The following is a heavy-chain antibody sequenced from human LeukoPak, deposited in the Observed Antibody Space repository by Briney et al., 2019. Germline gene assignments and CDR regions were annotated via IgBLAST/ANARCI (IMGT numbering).Heavy chain of an antibody. Sequence: ASVKVSCKASNYNFSDYTINWVRQAPGQGLEWMGWISPKNGDTNLAQRFQGRVTMTTETSTTTAYMDLRNLTSDDTAVYFCARGPLYGDYYCDFWGQGTLVTVSS. CDR1: NYNFSDYT. CDR3: ARGPLYGDYYCDF. J-gene: IGHJ4*02. CDR2: ISPKNGDT. D-gene: IGHD4-17*01. V-gene: IGHV1-18*01.